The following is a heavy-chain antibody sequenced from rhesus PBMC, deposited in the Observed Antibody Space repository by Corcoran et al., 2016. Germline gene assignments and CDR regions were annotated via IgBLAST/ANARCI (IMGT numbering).Heavy chain of an antibody. Sequence: QLQLQESGPGLVKPSETLSVTCAVSGGSISSQYWSWMRQAPGKGLEWFGYIYGSGSSTNANPSLKSRVTLSVDTSKNQFSLKLSSVTAADTAVYYCANIVAASDAFDFWGQGLRVTVSS. V-gene: IGHV4-169*01. J-gene: IGHJ3*01. CDR2: IYGSGSST. D-gene: IGHD4-29*01. CDR3: ANIVAASDAFDF. CDR1: GGSISSQY.